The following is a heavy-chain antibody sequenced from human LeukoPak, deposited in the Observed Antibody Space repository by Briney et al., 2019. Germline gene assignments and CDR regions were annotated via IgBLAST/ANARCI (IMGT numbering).Heavy chain of an antibody. CDR2: LYYSGST. D-gene: IGHD3-22*01. CDR1: GGSVSSSSYS. CDR3: ARRATFYYYSSGYYYPFDY. V-gene: IGHV4-39*01. J-gene: IGHJ4*02. Sequence: SETLSLTCAVSGGSVSSSSYSWGWIRQPPGKGLEWIGTLYYSGSTYYNPSLKSRVTISVDASQHQFSLKLSSVTSADTAVYYCARRATFYYYSSGYYYPFDYWGQGALVTVSS.